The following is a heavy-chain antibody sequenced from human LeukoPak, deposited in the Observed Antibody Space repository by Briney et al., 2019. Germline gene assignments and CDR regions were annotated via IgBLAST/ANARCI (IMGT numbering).Heavy chain of an antibody. CDR1: GYTFTSNY. CDR3: ARDHSSYSGSYVSGFGFDP. Sequence: GASVKVSCKAFGYTFTSNYMHWVRQAPGQGPEWMGVINPSGGSTSYAQKFQGRVTMTRDMSTSTVYMELSSLRSEDTAVYYCARDHSSYSGSYVSGFGFDPWGQGTLVTVSS. CDR2: INPSGGST. J-gene: IGHJ5*02. D-gene: IGHD1-26*01. V-gene: IGHV1-46*01.